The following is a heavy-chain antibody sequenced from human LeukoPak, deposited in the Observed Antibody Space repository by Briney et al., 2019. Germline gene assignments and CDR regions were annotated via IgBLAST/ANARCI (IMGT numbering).Heavy chain of an antibody. CDR3: ARGAGTVTQFRLAYFDY. J-gene: IGHJ4*02. Sequence: GGSLRLSCAASAFTFSNYSMNWVRQAPGKGLEWVSFISSRSGYIYYADSVKGRFTISRDNAKSSLYLQMNSLRVEDTAVYYCARGAGTVTQFRLAYFDYWGQGTLVTVSS. CDR2: ISSRSGYI. V-gene: IGHV3-21*01. D-gene: IGHD4-11*01. CDR1: AFTFSNYS.